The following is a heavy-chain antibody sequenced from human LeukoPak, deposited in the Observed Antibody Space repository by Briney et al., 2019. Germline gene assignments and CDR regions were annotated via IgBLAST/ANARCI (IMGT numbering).Heavy chain of an antibody. V-gene: IGHV4-39*07. CDR3: ASEGQISRRSWFDP. CDR2: INHSGST. Sequence: SETLSLTCTVSGGSIRSSSYYWGWIRQPPGKGLEWIGEINHSGSTNYNPSLKSRVTISVDTSKNQFSLKLSSVTAADTAVYYCASEGQISRRSWFDPWGQGTLVTVSS. D-gene: IGHD3-16*01. CDR1: GGSIRSSSYY. J-gene: IGHJ5*02.